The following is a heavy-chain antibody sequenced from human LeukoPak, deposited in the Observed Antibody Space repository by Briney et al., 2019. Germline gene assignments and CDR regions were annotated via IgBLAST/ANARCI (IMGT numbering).Heavy chain of an antibody. CDR3: ARDDGGYCSSTSCYLGWIDP. Sequence: GGSLRLSCAASGFTLSRYSMNWVRRAPGKGLEWVSSITSSSTYIYYADSVKGRFTISRDNAKNSLYLQMNSLRAEDTAVYYCARDDGGYCSSTSCYLGWIDPWGQGTLVTVSS. D-gene: IGHD2-2*03. CDR1: GFTLSRYS. CDR2: ITSSSTYI. J-gene: IGHJ5*02. V-gene: IGHV3-21*06.